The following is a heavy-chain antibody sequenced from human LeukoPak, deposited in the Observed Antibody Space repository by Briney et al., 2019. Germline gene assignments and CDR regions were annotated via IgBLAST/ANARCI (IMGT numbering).Heavy chain of an antibody. V-gene: IGHV4-34*01. D-gene: IGHD3-22*01. Sequence: SETLSLTCAVYGGSFSGYYWSWIRQPPGKGLEWIGEINHSGSTNYNSSLKSRVTISVDTSKNQFSLKLSSVTAADTAVYYCARGDYYYDSSGPDGTFDYWGQGTLVTVSS. J-gene: IGHJ4*02. CDR3: ARGDYYYDSSGPDGTFDY. CDR1: GGSFSGYY. CDR2: INHSGST.